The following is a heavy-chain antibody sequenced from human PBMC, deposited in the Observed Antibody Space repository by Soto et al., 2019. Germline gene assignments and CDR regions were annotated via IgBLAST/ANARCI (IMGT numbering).Heavy chain of an antibody. J-gene: IGHJ4*02. CDR2: INHSGST. D-gene: IGHD2-8*02. CDR3: ARDKITGLFDY. V-gene: IGHV4-34*01. CDR1: GGSFSAYD. Sequence: QVQLQQWDAGLLKPSETLSLTCAVYGGSFSAYDWTWIRQPPGTGLEWIGEINHSGSTNYNPSLKSRVTISVDTSKNQFSLKLTSVTAADTAVYYCARDKITGLFDYWGQGTLVTVSS.